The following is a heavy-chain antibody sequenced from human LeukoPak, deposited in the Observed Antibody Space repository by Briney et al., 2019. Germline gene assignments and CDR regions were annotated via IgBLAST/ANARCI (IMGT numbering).Heavy chain of an antibody. CDR2: IKQDGSEK. Sequence: GGSLRLSCAASGFTFSSYWMSWVRQAPGKGLEWVANIKQDGSEKYYVDSVKGRFTISRDNAKNSLYLQMNSLRAEDTAVYYCAREWKIHTTGTDYWGQGTLVTVSS. D-gene: IGHD1-1*01. CDR1: GFTFSSYW. CDR3: AREWKIHTTGTDY. J-gene: IGHJ4*02. V-gene: IGHV3-7*01.